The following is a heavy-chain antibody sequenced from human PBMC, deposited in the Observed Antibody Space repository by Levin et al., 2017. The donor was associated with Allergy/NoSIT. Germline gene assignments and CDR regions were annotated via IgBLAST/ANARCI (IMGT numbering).Heavy chain of an antibody. D-gene: IGHD6-19*01. CDR2: ISSSSSTI. CDR1: GFTFSSYS. V-gene: IGHV3-48*02. J-gene: IGHJ4*02. Sequence: GESLKISCAASGFTFSSYSMNWVRQAPGKGLEWVSYISSSSSTIYYADSVKGRFTISRDNAKNSLYLQMNSLRDEDTAVYYCARDSVSSGWYRTFDYWGQGTLVTVSS. CDR3: ARDSVSSGWYRTFDY.